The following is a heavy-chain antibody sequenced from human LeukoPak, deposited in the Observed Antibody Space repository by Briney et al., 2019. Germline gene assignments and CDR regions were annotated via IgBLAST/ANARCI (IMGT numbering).Heavy chain of an antibody. CDR3: ARKLSNPPLGDMRRYNWFDP. Sequence: EASVKVSCKASGYTFTGYYMHWVRQAPGQGLEWMGWINPNSGGTNYAQKFQGRATMTRDTSISTAYMELSRLRSDDTAVYYCARKLSNPPLGDMRRYNWFDPWGQGTLVTVSS. J-gene: IGHJ5*01. V-gene: IGHV1-2*02. CDR2: INPNSGGT. D-gene: IGHD3-10*01. CDR1: GYTFTGYY.